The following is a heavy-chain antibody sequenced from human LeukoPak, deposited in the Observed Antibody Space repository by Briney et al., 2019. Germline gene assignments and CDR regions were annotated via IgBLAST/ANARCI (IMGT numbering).Heavy chain of an antibody. J-gene: IGHJ4*02. CDR3: ARLDCLSDECYNY. CDR2: INYSGRS. V-gene: IGHV4-59*08. CDR1: GNSITSDF. D-gene: IGHD2-21*01. Sequence: PSETLSLTCIVSGNSITSDFWSWIRQSPGKGLEWIGYINYSGRSEYDPSLKSRVTISVDRSRKRVSLKMRSVTAADTAVYYCARLDCLSDECYNYWAVGALATVSS.